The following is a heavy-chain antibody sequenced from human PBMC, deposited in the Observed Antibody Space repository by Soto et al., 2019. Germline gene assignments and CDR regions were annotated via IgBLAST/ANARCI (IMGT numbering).Heavy chain of an antibody. V-gene: IGHV4-31*03. D-gene: IGHD6-13*01. CDR2: IYYSGST. J-gene: IGHJ4*01. Sequence: SETLSLTCTVSGGSISSGGYYWNWIRQHPGKDLEWIGYIYYSGSTHYNPSLKSRVTISGDTSKNQLSLILYSVTAADTGVYYCARYSAASGTYYFDYWGPGTLVTVSS. CDR1: GGSISSGGYY. CDR3: ARYSAASGTYYFDY.